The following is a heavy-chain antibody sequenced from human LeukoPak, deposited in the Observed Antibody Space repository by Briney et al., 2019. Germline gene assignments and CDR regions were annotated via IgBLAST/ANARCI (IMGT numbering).Heavy chain of an antibody. J-gene: IGHJ4*02. CDR3: ARDVHSYSSSWYGLDY. CDR2: IIPIFGTA. CDR1: GYTFTDYY. D-gene: IGHD6-13*01. V-gene: IGHV1-69*13. Sequence: ASVKVSCKASGYTFTDYYMHWVRQAPGQGLEWMGGIIPIFGTANYAQKFQGRVTITADESTSTAYMELSSLRSEDTAVYYCARDVHSYSSSWYGLDYWGQGTLATVSS.